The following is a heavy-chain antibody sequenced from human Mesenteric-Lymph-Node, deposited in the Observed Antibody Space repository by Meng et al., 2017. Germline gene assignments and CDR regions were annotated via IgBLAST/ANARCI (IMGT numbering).Heavy chain of an antibody. J-gene: IGHJ4*02. V-gene: IGHV4-59*01. CDR2: VYNNGNT. D-gene: IGHD3-16*02. Sequence: SETLSLTCTVSGGSISSYDWSWIRQSPGKRLEWIGYVYNNGNTNYNPSLRSRVTMSLDTSKNQLSLKLSSLTAADTAVYYCARGYYDYVWGSYRYAKFDYWGQGTLVTVSS. CDR3: ARGYYDYVWGSYRYAKFDY. CDR1: GGSISSYD.